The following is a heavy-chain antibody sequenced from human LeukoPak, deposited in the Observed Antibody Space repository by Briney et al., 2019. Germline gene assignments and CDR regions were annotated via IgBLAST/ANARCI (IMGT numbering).Heavy chain of an antibody. V-gene: IGHV1-8*01. J-gene: IGHJ4*02. CDR3: ARGQRIAAAGTLGC. Sequence: ASVKVSCKASGYTFTSYDINWVRQATGQGLEWMGWMNPNSGNTGYAQKFQGRVTMTRNTSISTAYMELSSLRSEDTAVYYCARGQRIAAAGTLGCWGQGTLVTVSS. D-gene: IGHD6-13*01. CDR2: MNPNSGNT. CDR1: GYTFTSYD.